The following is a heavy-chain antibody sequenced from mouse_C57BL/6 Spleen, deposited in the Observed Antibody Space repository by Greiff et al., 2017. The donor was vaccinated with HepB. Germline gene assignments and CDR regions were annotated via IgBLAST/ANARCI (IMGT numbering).Heavy chain of an antibody. Sequence: VQLQQSGAELVRPGASVTLSCKASGYTFTDYEMHWVKQTPVHGLEWIGAIDPETGGTAYNQKFKGKAILTADKSSSTAYMELRSLTSEDSAVYYCTSPYYYGSSLYAMDYWGQGTSVTVSS. J-gene: IGHJ4*01. CDR1: GYTFTDYE. CDR3: TSPYYYGSSLYAMDY. V-gene: IGHV1-15*01. CDR2: IDPETGGT. D-gene: IGHD1-1*01.